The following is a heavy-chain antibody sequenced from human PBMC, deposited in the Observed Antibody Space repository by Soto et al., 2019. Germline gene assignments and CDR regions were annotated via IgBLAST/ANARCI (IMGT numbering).Heavy chain of an antibody. CDR1: GFTFSDNY. CDR3: ARDLGYYESDGYFDY. J-gene: IGHJ4*02. CDR2: ISSSGSII. V-gene: IGHV3-11*01. D-gene: IGHD3-22*01. Sequence: GGSLRLSCAASGFTFSDNYMSWIRQAPGKGLEWVSYISSSGSIIYYADSVKGRFTISRGNAKNSLYLQMNSLRAEDTAVYYCARDLGYYESDGYFDYWGRGALVTVSS.